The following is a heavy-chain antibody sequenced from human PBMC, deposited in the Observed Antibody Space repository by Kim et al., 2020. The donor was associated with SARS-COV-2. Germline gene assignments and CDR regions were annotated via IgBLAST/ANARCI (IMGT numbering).Heavy chain of an antibody. D-gene: IGHD4-17*01. CDR1: GFTFSSYG. V-gene: IGHV3-30*18. J-gene: IGHJ4*02. Sequence: GGSLRLSCAASGFTFSSYGMHWVRQAPGKGLEWVAVISYDGSNKYYADSVKGRFTISRDNSKNTLYLQMNSLRAEDTAVYYCVKDRSFGTTVATWGFDYWGQGTLVTVSS. CDR2: ISYDGSNK. CDR3: VKDRSFGTTVATWGFDY.